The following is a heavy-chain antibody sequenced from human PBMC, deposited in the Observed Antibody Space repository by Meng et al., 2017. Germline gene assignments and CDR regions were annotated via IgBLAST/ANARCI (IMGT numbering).Heavy chain of an antibody. D-gene: IGHD3-16*02. CDR2: IYSSGST. Sequence: SETLSLTCTVSGGSVSSYFWTWIRQPAGKGLEWIGRIYSSGSTNYNPSLKSRVTMSVDTSNNQFSLKLTSVTAADTAVYYCARGVGSLDYCGQGTLVTASS. CDR1: GGSVSSYF. V-gene: IGHV4-4*07. CDR3: ARGVGSLDY. J-gene: IGHJ4*02.